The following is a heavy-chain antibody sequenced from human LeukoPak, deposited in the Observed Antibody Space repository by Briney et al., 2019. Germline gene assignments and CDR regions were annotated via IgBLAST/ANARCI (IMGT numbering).Heavy chain of an antibody. CDR2: TKHDGSEE. D-gene: IGHD3-10*01. CDR1: GFTFSSSW. V-gene: IGHV3-7*01. Sequence: GGSLRLSCAASGFTFSSSWMSWVRQAPGKGLEWVANTKHDGSEEYYVDSVKGRFTISRDNAKSSLYPQFNSLRAEDTAVYFCARVVPPLYYFDYWGQGTLVTVSS. CDR3: ARVVPPLYYFDY. J-gene: IGHJ4*02.